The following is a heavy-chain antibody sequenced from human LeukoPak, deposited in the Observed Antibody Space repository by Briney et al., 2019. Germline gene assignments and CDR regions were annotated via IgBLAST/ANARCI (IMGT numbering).Heavy chain of an antibody. CDR3: ARDARSLFDY. V-gene: IGHV3-30-3*01. Sequence: PGGSLRLSCAASGFTFSSYAMHWVRQAPGKGLEWVAVISYDGSNKYYADSVKGRFTISRDNSKNTLYLQMNSLRAEDTAVYYCARDARSLFDYWGQGTLVTVSS. J-gene: IGHJ4*02. CDR1: GFTFSSYA. CDR2: ISYDGSNK.